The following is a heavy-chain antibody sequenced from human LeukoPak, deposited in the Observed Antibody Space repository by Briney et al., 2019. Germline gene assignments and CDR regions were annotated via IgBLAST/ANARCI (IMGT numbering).Heavy chain of an antibody. CDR2: ISGSGGST. D-gene: IGHD2-2*01. CDR3: AKDLHALNGMDV. V-gene: IGHV3-23*01. CDR1: GVSFSSDA. J-gene: IGHJ6*02. Sequence: GGALRLSCAAPGVSFSSDAMCSGREALGERLGWVSAISGSGGSTYYADSVKGRFTISRDNSKNTLYLQMKSLRAEDTAVYYCAKDLHALNGMDVWGQGTTVTVSS.